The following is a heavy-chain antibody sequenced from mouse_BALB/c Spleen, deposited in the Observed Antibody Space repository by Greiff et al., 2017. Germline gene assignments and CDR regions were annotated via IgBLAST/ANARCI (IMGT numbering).Heavy chain of an antibody. CDR3: ARVPYYYGSNPYYFDY. D-gene: IGHD1-1*01. J-gene: IGHJ2*01. CDR1: GFNITDTY. CDR2: IDPANGNT. V-gene: IGHV14-3*02. Sequence: EVQLQESGAELVKPGASVKLSCTASGFNITDTYMHWVKQRPEQGLEWIGRIDPANGNTKYDPKFQGKATITADTSSNTAYLQLSSLTSEDTAVYYCARVPYYYGSNPYYFDYWGQGTTLTVSS.